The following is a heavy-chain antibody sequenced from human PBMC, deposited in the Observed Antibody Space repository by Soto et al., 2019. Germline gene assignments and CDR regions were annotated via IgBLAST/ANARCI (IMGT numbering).Heavy chain of an antibody. CDR1: GGTFSSYA. CDR2: IIPIFGTA. J-gene: IGHJ6*02. D-gene: IGHD1-26*01. CDR3: ARDSRVEASGSYHYYGMDV. V-gene: IGHV1-69*13. Sequence: ASVKVSCKASGGTFSSYAISWVRQAPGQGLEWMGGIIPIFGTANYAQKFQGRVTITADESTSTAYMELSSLRSEDTAVYYCARDSRVEASGSYHYYGMDVWGQGTTVTVSS.